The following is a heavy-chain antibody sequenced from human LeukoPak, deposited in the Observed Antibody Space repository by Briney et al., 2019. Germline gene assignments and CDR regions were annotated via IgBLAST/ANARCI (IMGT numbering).Heavy chain of an antibody. V-gene: IGHV3-30*18. D-gene: IGHD6-6*01. CDR1: GFTFGTFG. CDR3: AKDRKIYSSSED. Sequence: GGSLRLPCSASGFTFGTFGMHWVRQAPGRGLEWVAVVLYDGVNKYYAESVKGRFTVSRDDSENTLYLQLNSLRAEDTAVYYCAKDRKIYSSSEDWGQGTLVTVSS. CDR2: VLYDGVNK. J-gene: IGHJ4*02.